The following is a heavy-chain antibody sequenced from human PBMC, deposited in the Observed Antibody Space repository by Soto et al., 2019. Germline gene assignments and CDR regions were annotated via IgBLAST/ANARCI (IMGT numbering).Heavy chain of an antibody. CDR3: ASRSPPPAVDFGWAFDI. CDR2: IHYSGRT. D-gene: IGHD5-12*01. J-gene: IGHJ3*02. Sequence: QVQLQESGPGLVKPSETLSLTCTVSGGSISSYYWSWIRQSPGKGLEWIGYIHYSGRTYYNPSLKSRLTISLDTSKYQFSLRLNSVTAADTAVYYCASRSPPPAVDFGWAFDIWGQGTMVTVSS. V-gene: IGHV4-59*08. CDR1: GGSISSYY.